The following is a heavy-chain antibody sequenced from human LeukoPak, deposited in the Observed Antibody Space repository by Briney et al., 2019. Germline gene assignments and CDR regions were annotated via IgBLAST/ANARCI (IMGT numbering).Heavy chain of an antibody. J-gene: IGHJ4*02. V-gene: IGHV4-39*07. D-gene: IGHD3-10*01. CDR1: GVSISSGSNY. CDR2: IYSRGNT. Sequence: PSETLSLPCSVSGVSISSGSNYWGWIRQPPGKTLEWIGSIYSRGNTYYNPSLKSRVIILIDTAKNHFSLNLSSVTAADTAVYYCARRTVRGVIRYWGQGTLVTVSS. CDR3: ARRTVRGVIRY.